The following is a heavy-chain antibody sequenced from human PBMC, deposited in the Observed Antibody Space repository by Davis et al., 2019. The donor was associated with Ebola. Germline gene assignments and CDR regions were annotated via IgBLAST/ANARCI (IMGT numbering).Heavy chain of an antibody. J-gene: IGHJ4*02. CDR1: GGTFSSYA. CDR2: ISAYNGNT. D-gene: IGHD6-13*01. Sequence: ASVKVSCKASGGTFSSYAISWVRQAPGQGLEWMGWISAYNGNTNYAQKLQGRVTMTTDTSTSTAYMELRSLRSDDTAVYYCARDLGIAAAGHYADYWGQGTLVTVSS. V-gene: IGHV1-18*01. CDR3: ARDLGIAAAGHYADY.